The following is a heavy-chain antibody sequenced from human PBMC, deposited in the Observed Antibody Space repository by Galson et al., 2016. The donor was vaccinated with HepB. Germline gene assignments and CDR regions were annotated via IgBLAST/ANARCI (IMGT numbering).Heavy chain of an antibody. J-gene: IGHJ4*02. CDR1: GFTFGDYY. Sequence: SLRLSCAGTGFTFGDYYMAWIRQAPGKGLEWISYISRTGNTIYYSDSVKGRFTISRDNAKNSVFLQMNSLRVEDTAVYYCAGAWGVAALLENWGQGALVTVSS. CDR2: ISRTGNTI. V-gene: IGHV3-11*01. D-gene: IGHD6-13*01. CDR3: AGAWGVAALLEN.